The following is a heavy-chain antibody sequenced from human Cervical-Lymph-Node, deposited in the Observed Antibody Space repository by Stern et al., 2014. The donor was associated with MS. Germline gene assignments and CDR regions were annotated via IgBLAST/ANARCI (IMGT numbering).Heavy chain of an antibody. J-gene: IGHJ6*02. D-gene: IGHD3-3*02. CDR2: SNSDGIST. CDR1: GFNVSNYW. V-gene: IGHV3-74*01. CDR3: VRDTYDMSFLLGWTGGMDV. Sequence: EVQLVESGGGLVQPGGSLRLSCAASGFNVSNYWMHRVRQGPEKGLEWVSRSNSDGISTSYAASVKGRFIISRDNAKNTLNLHMNSLRAEDTSAYYCVRDTYDMSFLLGWTGGMDVWGQGTTVTVSS.